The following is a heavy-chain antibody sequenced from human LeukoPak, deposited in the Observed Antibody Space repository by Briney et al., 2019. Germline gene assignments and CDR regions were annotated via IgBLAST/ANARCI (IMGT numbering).Heavy chain of an antibody. CDR3: ARSGLLWFGSFDY. J-gene: IGHJ4*02. CDR2: IYYSGST. CDR1: GGSISSSSYY. V-gene: IGHV4-39*01. D-gene: IGHD3-10*01. Sequence: SETLSLTCTVSGGSISSSSYYWGWIRQPPGKGLGWIGSIYYSGSTYYNPSLKSRVTIYVDTSKSQLSPKLSSVTAADTAVYYCARSGLLWFGSFDYWGQGTLVTVSS.